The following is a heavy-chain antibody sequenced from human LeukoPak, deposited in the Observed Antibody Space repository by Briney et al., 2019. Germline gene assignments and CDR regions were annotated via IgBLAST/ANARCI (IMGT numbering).Heavy chain of an antibody. J-gene: IGHJ4*02. V-gene: IGHV4-59*01. CDR1: GGSISIYY. CDR3: ARSRDGYNSVDY. CDR2: IYYSGST. D-gene: IGHD5-12*01. Sequence: SETLSLTCTVSGGSISIYYWSWIRQPPGKGLEWIGYIYYSGSTNYNPSLKSRVTISVDTSKNQFSLRLSSVTAADTAVYYCARSRDGYNSVDYWGQGTLVTVSS.